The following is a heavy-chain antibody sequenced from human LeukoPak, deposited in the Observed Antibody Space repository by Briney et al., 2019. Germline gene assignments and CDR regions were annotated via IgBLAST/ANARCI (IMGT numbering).Heavy chain of an antibody. CDR2: IIPIFGTA. J-gene: IGHJ6*02. Sequence: GASVKVSCKASGGTFSSYAISWVRQAPGQGLEWMGGIIPIFGTANYAQKFQGRVTITADESTSTAYMELSSLRSEDTAVYYCARPTRSLGYCSGGSCYYYYYAMAVWGQGTTVTVSS. V-gene: IGHV1-69*13. CDR3: ARPTRSLGYCSGGSCYYYYYAMAV. D-gene: IGHD2-15*01. CDR1: GGTFSSYA.